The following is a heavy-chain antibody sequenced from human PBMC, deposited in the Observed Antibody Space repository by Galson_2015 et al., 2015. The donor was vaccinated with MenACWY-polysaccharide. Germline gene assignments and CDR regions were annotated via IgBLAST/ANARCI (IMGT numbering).Heavy chain of an antibody. V-gene: IGHV3-7*01. CDR3: ARDPAFGAVDL. CDR1: GFTFSIYW. D-gene: IGHD3-16*01. Sequence: SLRLSCAASGFTFSIYWMGWLRQAPGKGLEWVAIIKGDGSVKLYEDSVRGRFTISRDNAKNSLYLQMDSPRVEDTAIYYCARDPAFGAVDLWGQGTMVTVSS. J-gene: IGHJ3*01. CDR2: IKGDGSVK.